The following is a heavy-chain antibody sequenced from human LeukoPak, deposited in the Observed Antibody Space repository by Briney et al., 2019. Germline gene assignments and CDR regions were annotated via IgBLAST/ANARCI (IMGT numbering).Heavy chain of an antibody. Sequence: SETLSLTCAVYGGSFSGYYWSWIPQPPGKGLERMGEINHSGSTNYNPSLKSRVTISVDTSKNQFSLKLSSVTAAYTAVYHGARDSEYGPNWFDPWGQGTLVTVSS. CDR1: GGSFSGYY. CDR3: ARDSEYGPNWFDP. J-gene: IGHJ5*02. V-gene: IGHV4-34*01. CDR2: INHSGST. D-gene: IGHD2/OR15-2a*01.